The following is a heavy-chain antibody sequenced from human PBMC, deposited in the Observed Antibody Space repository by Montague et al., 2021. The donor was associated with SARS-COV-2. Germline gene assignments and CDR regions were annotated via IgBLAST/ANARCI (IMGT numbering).Heavy chain of an antibody. J-gene: IGHJ6*02. Sequence: SETLSLTCIVSGGSVSSGSYYWSWIRQPPGKGLEWIGYIYYSGSTNYNPSLKSRVTLSVDTSKNQFSLKLSSVTAADTAVYYCARDPWRITIFGVVTRYGMDVWRQGTTVTVSS. CDR3: ARDPWRITIFGVVTRYGMDV. D-gene: IGHD3-3*01. V-gene: IGHV4-61*01. CDR2: IYYSGST. CDR1: GGSVSSGSYY.